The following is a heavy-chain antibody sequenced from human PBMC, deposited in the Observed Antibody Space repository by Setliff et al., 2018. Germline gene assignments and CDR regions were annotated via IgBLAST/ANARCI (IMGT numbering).Heavy chain of an antibody. J-gene: IGHJ6*01. Sequence: PSETLSLTCSASGDSISTSSYYWGWIRQPPGKGLEWIGSIYYRGSTYHNPSLKSRVTVSVDTSKNQFSLKLSSVTAADTALYYCARSSSGSPHYYYAMDVWG. CDR2: IYYRGST. CDR3: ARSSSGSPHYYYAMDV. CDR1: GDSISTSSYY. D-gene: IGHD3-10*01. V-gene: IGHV4-39*07.